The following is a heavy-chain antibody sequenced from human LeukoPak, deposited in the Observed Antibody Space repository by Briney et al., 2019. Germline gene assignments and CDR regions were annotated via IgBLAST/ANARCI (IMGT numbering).Heavy chain of an antibody. CDR2: INHSGST. Sequence: SETLSLTCAVYGGSFSGYYWSWIRQPPGKGLEWIGEINHSGSTNCNPSLKSRVTISVDTSKNQFSLKLSSVTAADTAVYYCARGRLKYYDILTGYPNWFDPWGQGTLVTVSS. V-gene: IGHV4-34*01. CDR1: GGSFSGYY. CDR3: ARGRLKYYDILTGYPNWFDP. D-gene: IGHD3-9*01. J-gene: IGHJ5*02.